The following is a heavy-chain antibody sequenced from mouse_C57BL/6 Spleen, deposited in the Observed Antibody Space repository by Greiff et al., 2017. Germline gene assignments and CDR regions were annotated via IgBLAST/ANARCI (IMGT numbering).Heavy chain of an antibody. V-gene: IGHV1-81*01. J-gene: IGHJ2*01. Sequence: QVQLQQSGAELARPGASVKLSCKASGYTFTSYGISWVKQRTGRGLGWIGEIYPRGGNTYYNEKFKGKATLTADKSSSTAYMELRSLTSEDSAVYFCARGDTTVVVDYWGQGTTLTVSS. D-gene: IGHD1-1*01. CDR1: GYTFTSYG. CDR3: ARGDTTVVVDY. CDR2: IYPRGGNT.